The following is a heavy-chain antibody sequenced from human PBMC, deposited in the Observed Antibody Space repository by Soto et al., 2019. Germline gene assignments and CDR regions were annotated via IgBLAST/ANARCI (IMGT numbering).Heavy chain of an antibody. J-gene: IGHJ4*02. V-gene: IGHV1-18*01. CDR2: ISAYNGNT. D-gene: IGHD4-17*01. CDR1: GYTFTSYG. Sequence: QVQLVQSGAEVKKPGASVKVSCKASGYTFTSYGISWVRPAPGQGLEWMGWISAYNGNTDYAQNLQGRVTMTTDTSTSTAYMELRSLRSYVTAVFFCARDSGNFGVWPYFFDSWGQGTLVTVSS. CDR3: ARDSGNFGVWPYFFDS.